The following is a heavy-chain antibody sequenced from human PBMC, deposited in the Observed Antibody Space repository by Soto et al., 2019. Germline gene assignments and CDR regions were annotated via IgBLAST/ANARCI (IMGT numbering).Heavy chain of an antibody. J-gene: IGHJ5*02. D-gene: IGHD4-4*01. CDR1: GGTINTYT. V-gene: IGHV1-69*04. CDR2: IIPIIGII. Sequence: SVEVCCTDSGGTINTYTSTWVRQENKQGLEWMGRIIPIIGIINYAQKFQGRVTISADKFTGTAYMELTGLRSDDTAVYYCAGDPDSHYNDSHASSYPWGQGTLVTVSS. CDR3: AGDPDSHYNDSHASSYP.